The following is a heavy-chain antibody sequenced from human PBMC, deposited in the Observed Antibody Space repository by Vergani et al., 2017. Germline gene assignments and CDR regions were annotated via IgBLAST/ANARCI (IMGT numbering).Heavy chain of an antibody. CDR1: GFTFSDYG. CDR3: ARSGYCAHGVCYMTYYYYMDV. V-gene: IGHV3-30*02. J-gene: IGHJ6*03. D-gene: IGHD2-8*01. CDR2: IHYDGSHE. Sequence: QVHLVESGGGVVQPGGSLRLSCAASGFTFSDYGVHWVRQAPGKGLEWVAFIHYDGSHEYYIDSVKGRFTISRDNSKNTLYLQMNNLRAADTAVYYCARSGYCAHGVCYMTYYYYMDVWGKGTAVTVSS.